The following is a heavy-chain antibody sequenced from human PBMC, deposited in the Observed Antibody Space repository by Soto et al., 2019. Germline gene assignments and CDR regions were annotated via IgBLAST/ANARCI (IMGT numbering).Heavy chain of an antibody. V-gene: IGHV3-21*01. CDR3: ASYSGSYGWFDP. CDR2: ISSSSSYI. CDR1: GFTFSSYS. J-gene: IGHJ5*02. Sequence: GGSLRLSCAASGFTFSSYSMNWVRQAPGRGLEWVSSISSSSSYIYYADSAKGRFTISRDNAKNSLYLQMNSLRAEDTAVYYCASYSGSYGWFDPWGQGTLVTVSS. D-gene: IGHD1-26*01.